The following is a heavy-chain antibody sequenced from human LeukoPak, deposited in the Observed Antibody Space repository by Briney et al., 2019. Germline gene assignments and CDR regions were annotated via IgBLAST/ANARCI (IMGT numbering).Heavy chain of an antibody. Sequence: PGGSLRLSCAASGFTFSSYAMSWVRQAPGKGLEWVSAISGSGGSTYYADSVKGRFTISRDNSKNTLYLQMNSLRAEDTAVYYCAKEQRYYDFWSRYDWFDPWGQGTLVTVSS. D-gene: IGHD3-3*01. CDR3: AKEQRYYDFWSRYDWFDP. J-gene: IGHJ5*02. CDR1: GFTFSSYA. CDR2: ISGSGGST. V-gene: IGHV3-23*01.